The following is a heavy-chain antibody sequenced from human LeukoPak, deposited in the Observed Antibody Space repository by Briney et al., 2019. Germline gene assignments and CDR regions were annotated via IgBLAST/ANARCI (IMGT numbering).Heavy chain of an antibody. V-gene: IGHV4-39*02. D-gene: IGHD3-10*01. CDR2: IYYSGST. CDR1: GGSISSSSYY. Sequence: SETLSLTCTVSGGSISSSSYYWGWIRQPPGKGLEWIGSIYYSGSTYYNPSLKSRVTISVDTSKNQFSLKLSSVTAADTAVYYCARDQGYYGSMDVWGKGTTVTISS. J-gene: IGHJ6*03. CDR3: ARDQGYYGSMDV.